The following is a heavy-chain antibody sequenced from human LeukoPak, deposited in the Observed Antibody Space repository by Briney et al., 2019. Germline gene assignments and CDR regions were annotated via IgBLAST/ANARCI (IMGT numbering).Heavy chain of an antibody. D-gene: IGHD6-19*01. CDR1: GFTFNSYS. V-gene: IGHV3-21*04. CDR3: ARYIRGLYSSGIDY. Sequence: GGSLRLSCAASGFTFNSYSMNWFRQAPGKGLEWVSSISSSSRFIYYADSVKGRFTISRDNAKNSLYLQMTSLRAEDTAVYYCARYIRGLYSSGIDYWGQGTLVTVSS. J-gene: IGHJ4*02. CDR2: ISSSSRFI.